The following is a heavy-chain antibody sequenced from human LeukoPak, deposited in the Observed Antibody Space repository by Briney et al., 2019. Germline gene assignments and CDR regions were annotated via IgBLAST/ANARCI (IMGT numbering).Heavy chain of an antibody. J-gene: IGHJ6*02. V-gene: IGHV4-30-4*01. Sequence: PSQTLSLTCTVSGGSLSSGDYYWSWLRQPPGTGLEWLGYIYYSGSTYYNPSLKSRVTISVDTSKNQFSLKLSSVTAADTAVYYCARGRTCSSTSCFHYYYYYYGMDVWGQGTTVTVSS. CDR3: ARGRTCSSTSCFHYYYYYYGMDV. CDR2: IYYSGST. D-gene: IGHD2-2*01. CDR1: GGSLSSGDYY.